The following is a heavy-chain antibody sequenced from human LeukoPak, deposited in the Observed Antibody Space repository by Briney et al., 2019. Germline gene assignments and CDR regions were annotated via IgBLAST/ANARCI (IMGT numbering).Heavy chain of an antibody. CDR2: INPAGSDT. D-gene: IGHD2-2*01. CDR1: GFTFSSYW. Sequence: GGSLRLSCEASGFTFSSYWMAWVRQAPGKGLKWVANINPAGSDTYYVDSVKGRFTISRDNAKKSTFLQMNSLRVEETALYYCVRWGVAADMQDWGQGTLVTVSS. CDR3: VRWGVAADMQD. J-gene: IGHJ4*02. V-gene: IGHV3-7*01.